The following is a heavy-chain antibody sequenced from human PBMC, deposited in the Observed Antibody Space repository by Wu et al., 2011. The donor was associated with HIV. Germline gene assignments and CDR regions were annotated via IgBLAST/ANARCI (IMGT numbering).Heavy chain of an antibody. D-gene: IGHD6-13*01. J-gene: IGHJ3*02. V-gene: IGHV1-46*01. Sequence: VQLVQSGAEVKKPGASVKVSCKASGYTFTNSYLHWVRQATGQGLEWMGIINPSGGGTSYAGKFQGSVTMTRDTSINTAYMELSGLRSDDTAVYYCARASSSNDAFDIWGQGTMVTVS. CDR3: ARASSSNDAFDI. CDR1: GYTFTNSY. CDR2: INPSGGGT.